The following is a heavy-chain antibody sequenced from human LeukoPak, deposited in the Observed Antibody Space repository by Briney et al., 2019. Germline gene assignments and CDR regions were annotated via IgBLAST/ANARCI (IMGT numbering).Heavy chain of an antibody. Sequence: GGFLRLSCAASGFTFSSYWMSWVRQAPGKGLEWVANIKQDGSEKYYVDSVKGRFTISRDNAKNSLYLQMNSLRAEDTAVYYCARVPPLGDPGYMDVWGKGTTVTISS. CDR2: IKQDGSEK. J-gene: IGHJ6*03. V-gene: IGHV3-7*01. D-gene: IGHD3-16*01. CDR1: GFTFSSYW. CDR3: ARVPPLGDPGYMDV.